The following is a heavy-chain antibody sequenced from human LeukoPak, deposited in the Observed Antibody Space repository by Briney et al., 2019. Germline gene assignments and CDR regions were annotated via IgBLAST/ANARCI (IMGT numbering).Heavy chain of an antibody. CDR1: GYTLTELS. V-gene: IGHV1-24*01. J-gene: IGHJ4*02. CDR2: FDPEDGET. CDR3: ATDSSGWSRSPRSFDY. Sequence: ASVKVSCKVSGYTLTELSMHWARQAPGKGLEWMGGFDPEDGETIYAQKFQGRVTMTEDTSTDTAYMELSSLRSEDTAVYYCATDSSGWSRSPRSFDYWGQGTLVTVSS. D-gene: IGHD6-19*01.